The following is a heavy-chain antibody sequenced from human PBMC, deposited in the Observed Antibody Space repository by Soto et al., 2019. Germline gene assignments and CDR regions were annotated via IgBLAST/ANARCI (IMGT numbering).Heavy chain of an antibody. J-gene: IGHJ6*02. CDR3: ASERYCISHSCKATYYYYGMDV. D-gene: IGHD2-2*01. CDR1: GGTFSSYA. Sequence: QVQLVQSGAEVKKPGSSVKVSCKASGGTFSSYAISWVRQAPGQGLEWMGGIIPIFGTANYAQKFQGRVTLTADDSTVTADMELSSRRSEDTAVYYCASERYCISHSCKATYYYYGMDVWGQGTTVTVSS. V-gene: IGHV1-69*12. CDR2: IIPIFGTA.